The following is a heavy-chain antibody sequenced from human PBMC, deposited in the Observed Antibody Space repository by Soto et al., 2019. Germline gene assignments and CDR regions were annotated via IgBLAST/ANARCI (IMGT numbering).Heavy chain of an antibody. CDR1: RGSVRRGGYS. J-gene: IGHJ5*02. V-gene: IGHV4-30-2*01. CDR3: TRGVLA. CDR2: IIPSGSP. D-gene: IGHD2-8*01. Sequence: QVQLQESGSRLVRPSQTLSLTCSVSRGSVRRGGYSWSWIRQAPGKGLEWIGFIIPSGSPAYNPSLKSRVSIAVDTSNNQISLELSSVTAADTAVYYCTRGVLAWGPGTLVTVSS.